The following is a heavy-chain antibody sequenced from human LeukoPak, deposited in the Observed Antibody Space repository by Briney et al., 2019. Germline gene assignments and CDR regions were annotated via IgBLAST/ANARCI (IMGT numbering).Heavy chain of an antibody. CDR1: GYTFTSYG. CDR3: ARTTYYSDYYYYGMDV. CDR2: ISAYNGNT. Sequence: GASVKVSCKASGYTFTSYGISWVRQAPGQGLEWMGWISAYNGNTNYAQKLQGRVTMTTDTSTSTAYMELRSLRSDDTAVYYCARTTYYSDYYYYGMDVWGQGTTVTVSS. J-gene: IGHJ6*02. D-gene: IGHD4-11*01. V-gene: IGHV1-18*04.